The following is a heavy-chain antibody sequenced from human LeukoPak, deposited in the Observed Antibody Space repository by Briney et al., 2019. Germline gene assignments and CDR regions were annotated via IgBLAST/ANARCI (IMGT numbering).Heavy chain of an antibody. J-gene: IGHJ4*02. CDR1: GFSLSTNDVG. CDR2: IYWDDDK. CDR3: AFSKYSRSDFDS. V-gene: IGHV2-5*02. D-gene: IGHD6-6*01. Sequence: VSGPTLLKPTQTLTLTCTFSGFSLSTNDVGVGWIRQPPGEALEWLALIYWDDDKRYSPSQKSRLTITKDTSKNQVVLTMANMDPADTATYYCAFSKYSRSDFDSWGQGTLVTVSP.